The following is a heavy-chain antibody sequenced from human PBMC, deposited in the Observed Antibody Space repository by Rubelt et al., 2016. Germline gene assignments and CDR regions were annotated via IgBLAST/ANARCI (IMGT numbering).Heavy chain of an antibody. CDR1: GYSFTTYW. J-gene: IGHJ3*02. CDR3: SRLRGSPQGAALDI. Sequence: EVQLVQSGAEVKKPGESLKISCKGSGYSFTTYWIGWVRQMPGKGLECMGIIYPGDSDTRYSPACQDCVTCAADKSISTAYLRGSSLKASDTAMYYCSRLRGSPQGAALDIWGQGTMVTVSS. V-gene: IGHV5-51*01. CDR2: IYPGDSDT. D-gene: IGHD1-26*01.